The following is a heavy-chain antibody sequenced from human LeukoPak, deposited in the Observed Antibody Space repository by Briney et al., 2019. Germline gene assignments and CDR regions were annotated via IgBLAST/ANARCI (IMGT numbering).Heavy chain of an antibody. CDR2: IYYSGNT. J-gene: IGHJ4*02. V-gene: IGHV4-59*01. CDR1: GGSISSYY. D-gene: IGHD3-22*01. CDR3: ARAKHDSSGYATHFDY. Sequence: SETLSLTCTVSGGSISSYYWSWIRQPPGKGLEWIGYIYYSGNTNSGNTNYNPSLKSRVTMSVDTSKNQFSLKLSSVTAADTAVYYCARAKHDSSGYATHFDYWGQGTLVTVSS.